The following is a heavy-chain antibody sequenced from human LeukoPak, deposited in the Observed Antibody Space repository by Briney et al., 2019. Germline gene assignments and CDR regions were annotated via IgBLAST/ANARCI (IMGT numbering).Heavy chain of an antibody. Sequence: SETLSLTCTVSGGSISSYYWSWIRQPPGQGLEWIGNSYYSGSTNYNPSRKKRVPISVDTSKNQFSLKLSSVTAADTAVYYCARALRARITGTTASVYGMDVWGQGTTVTVSS. CDR1: GGSISSYY. CDR2: SYYSGST. D-gene: IGHD1-20*01. J-gene: IGHJ6*02. CDR3: ARALRARITGTTASVYGMDV. V-gene: IGHV4-59*01.